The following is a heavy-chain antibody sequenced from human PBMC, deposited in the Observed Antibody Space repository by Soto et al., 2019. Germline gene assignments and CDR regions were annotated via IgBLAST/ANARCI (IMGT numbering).Heavy chain of an antibody. CDR3: VRDQPYYDILTGHYYYYGMDV. D-gene: IGHD3-9*01. V-gene: IGHV4-61*01. Sequence: QVQLQESGPGLVKPSETLSLTCTVSGGSVSSSSYYWSWIRQPPGKGLEWIGYIYYSGSTNYNPSLKSRVTISVDTSKNQFSLKLSSVTAADTAVYYCVRDQPYYDILTGHYYYYGMDVWGQGTTVTVSS. CDR2: IYYSGST. J-gene: IGHJ6*02. CDR1: GGSVSSSSYY.